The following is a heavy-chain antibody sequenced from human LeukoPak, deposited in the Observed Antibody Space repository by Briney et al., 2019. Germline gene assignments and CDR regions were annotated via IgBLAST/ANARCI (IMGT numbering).Heavy chain of an antibody. CDR3: ARHGSSWTHFDY. J-gene: IGHJ4*02. CDR1: GGSIGSYY. CDR2: IYYSKST. D-gene: IGHD6-13*01. V-gene: IGHV4-59*08. Sequence: SETLSLTCTVSGGSIGSYYWSWFRQPPGKGLEWIGYIYYSKSTNYNPFLKSRVTISVDTSKNQFSLKLSSVTAADTAVYYCARHGSSWTHFDYWGQGTLVTVSS.